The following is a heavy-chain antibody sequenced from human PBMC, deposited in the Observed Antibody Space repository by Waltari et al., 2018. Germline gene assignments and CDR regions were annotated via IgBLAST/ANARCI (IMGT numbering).Heavy chain of an antibody. CDR1: GGSISSYY. V-gene: IGHV4-4*07. CDR3: ARDSITMVRGVPLNWFDP. D-gene: IGHD3-10*01. Sequence: QVQLQESGPGLVKPSETLSLTCTVSGGSISSYYWSWIRQPAGKGLEWIGRIYTSGSTNYNPSLKSRVTMSVDTSKNQCSLKLSSVTAADTAVYYCARDSITMVRGVPLNWFDPWGQGTLVTVSS. J-gene: IGHJ5*02. CDR2: IYTSGST.